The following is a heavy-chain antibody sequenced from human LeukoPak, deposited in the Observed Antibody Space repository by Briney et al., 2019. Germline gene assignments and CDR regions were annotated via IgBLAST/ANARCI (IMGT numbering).Heavy chain of an antibody. CDR1: GYTFTGYY. J-gene: IGHJ6*03. Sequence: ASVKVSCKASGYTFTGYYMHWVRQAPGQGLEWMGWINPNSGGTNYAQKFQGRVTMTRDTSIGTAYMELSRLRSDDTAVYYCARVPPTRYDPYYYMDVWGKGTTVTVSS. CDR2: INPNSGGT. D-gene: IGHD3-3*01. CDR3: ARVPPTRYDPYYYMDV. V-gene: IGHV1-2*02.